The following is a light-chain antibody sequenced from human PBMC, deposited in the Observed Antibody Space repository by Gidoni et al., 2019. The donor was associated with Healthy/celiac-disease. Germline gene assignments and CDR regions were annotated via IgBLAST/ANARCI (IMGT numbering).Light chain of an antibody. Sequence: EIVMTQSPATLSVSPGERVTLSCRASQRVGSNLAWYQQKPGQAPRLLIYGASTRATGIPARFSGSVSGTEFTLTISSLQSEDFAVYYCQQYNDWPRTFGQGTKVEIK. CDR3: QQYNDWPRT. CDR1: QRVGSN. V-gene: IGKV3-15*01. CDR2: GAS. J-gene: IGKJ1*01.